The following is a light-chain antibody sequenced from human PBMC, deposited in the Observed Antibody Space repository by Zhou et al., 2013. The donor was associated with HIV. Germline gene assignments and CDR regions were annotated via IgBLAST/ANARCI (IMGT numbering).Light chain of an antibody. Sequence: DIVVTQSPFSLPVTPGEPASISCRSSQSLLHSNGYTYLDWYLQKPGQSPQLLIYTLSYRASGVPDRFSGSGSGTDFTLKISRVEAEDVGVYYCMQALQTPYTFGQGPSWRSN. CDR2: TLS. CDR3: MQALQTPYT. CDR1: QSLLHSNGYTY. J-gene: IGKJ2*01. V-gene: IGKV2-28*01.